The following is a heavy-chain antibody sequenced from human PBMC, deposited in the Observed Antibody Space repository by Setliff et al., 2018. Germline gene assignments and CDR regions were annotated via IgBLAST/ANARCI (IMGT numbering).Heavy chain of an antibody. J-gene: IGHJ6*03. D-gene: IGHD3-10*01. Sequence: GASVKVSCKTSGFNFITYAMGWMRQAPGQRLEWMGWINTNTGNPSYAQGFTGRFVFSLDTSVSTAYLQISSLKPEDTAVYYCARASRFGTVKWRGDYYMDVWGKGTTVTVPS. CDR1: GFNFITYA. V-gene: IGHV7-4-1*02. CDR2: INTNTGNP. CDR3: ARASRFGTVKWRGDYYMDV.